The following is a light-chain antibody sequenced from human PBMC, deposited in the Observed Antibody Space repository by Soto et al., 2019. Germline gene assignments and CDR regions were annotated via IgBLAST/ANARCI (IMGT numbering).Light chain of an antibody. J-gene: IGKJ1*01. CDR1: QRVSSH. CDR3: HQYNNWQWR. Sequence: ETVMTQSPVTLSVSPGDTATLSCRASQRVSSHLAWYQQKPGQAPRLLIYAASTRATGIPVRFSGSGSETEFTLTIRSLQSEDFELYYRHQYNNWQWRFCQGTKVDI. V-gene: IGKV3-15*01. CDR2: AAS.